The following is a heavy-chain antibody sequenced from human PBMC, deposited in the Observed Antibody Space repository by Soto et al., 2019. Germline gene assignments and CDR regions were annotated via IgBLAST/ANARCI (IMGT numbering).Heavy chain of an antibody. CDR2: IIPIFGTA. D-gene: IGHD3-22*01. Sequence: QVQLVQSGAEVKKPGSSVKVSCKASGGTFSSYAISWVRQAHGQGLEWMGGIIPIFGTANYAQKFQGRVTITADESTSTAYMELSSLRSEDTAVYYCARGTYYYDSSGYEYYGMDVWGQGTTVTVSS. CDR1: GGTFSSYA. CDR3: ARGTYYYDSSGYEYYGMDV. J-gene: IGHJ6*02. V-gene: IGHV1-69*01.